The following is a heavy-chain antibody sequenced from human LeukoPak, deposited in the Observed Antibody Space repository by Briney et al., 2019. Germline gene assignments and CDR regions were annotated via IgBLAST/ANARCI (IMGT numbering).Heavy chain of an antibody. D-gene: IGHD6-19*01. CDR1: GGTFSSYG. V-gene: IGHV1-18*01. CDR3: ARDPFPYSSGWLGDNWFDP. J-gene: IGHJ5*02. CDR2: ISAYNGNT. Sequence: ASVKVSCKASGGTFSSYGISRVRQAPGQGLEWMGWISAYNGNTNYAQKLQGRVTMTTDTSTSTAYMELRSLRSDDTAVYYCARDPFPYSSGWLGDNWFDPWGQGTLVTVSS.